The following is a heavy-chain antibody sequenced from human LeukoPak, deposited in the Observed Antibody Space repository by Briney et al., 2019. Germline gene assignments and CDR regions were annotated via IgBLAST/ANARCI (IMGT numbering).Heavy chain of an antibody. CDR1: GFTFDDYA. D-gene: IGHD1-26*01. CDR3: ARDPEEWEIPPNY. V-gene: IGHV3-9*01. J-gene: IGHJ4*02. CDR2: TSWNSGSI. Sequence: GGSLRLSCAASGFTFDDYAMHWVRQAPGKGLEWVSGTSWNSGSIGYADSVKGRFTISRDNARNSVYLQMNRLRVDDTAVYYCARDPEEWEIPPNYWGQGTLVSVSS.